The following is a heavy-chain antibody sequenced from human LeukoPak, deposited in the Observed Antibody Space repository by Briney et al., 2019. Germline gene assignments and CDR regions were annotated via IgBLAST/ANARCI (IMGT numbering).Heavy chain of an antibody. CDR1: GFTXXXYS. Sequence: SGFTXXXYSMNWVRQAPGKGLEWVSYISSSSSTIXYADSVKGRFTISRDXAKNSLYVQMNSLRAEDTAVYYXXXXXXXXCYASFDYWGQGTLLTVSS. D-gene: IGHD3-16*01. V-gene: IGHV3-48*01. J-gene: IGHJ4*02. CDR2: ISSSSSTI. CDR3: XXXXXXXCYASFDY.